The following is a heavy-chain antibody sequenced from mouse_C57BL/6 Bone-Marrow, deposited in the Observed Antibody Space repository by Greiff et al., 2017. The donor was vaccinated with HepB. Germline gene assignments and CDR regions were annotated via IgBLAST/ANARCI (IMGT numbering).Heavy chain of an antibody. D-gene: IGHD1-1*01. CDR2: IDPSDSYT. V-gene: IGHV1-69*01. J-gene: IGHJ2*01. Sequence: VQLQQPGAELVMPGASVKLSCKASGYTFTSYWMHWVKQRPGQGIEWIGEIDPSDSYTNYNQKFKGKSTLTVVKSYSTAYMQLSSLTSEDSAVYYCARTSIYYYGKNYFDYWGQGTTLTVSS. CDR1: GYTFTSYW. CDR3: ARTSIYYYGKNYFDY.